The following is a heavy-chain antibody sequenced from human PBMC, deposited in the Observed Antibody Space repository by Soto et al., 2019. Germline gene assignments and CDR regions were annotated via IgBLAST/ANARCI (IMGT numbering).Heavy chain of an antibody. D-gene: IGHD3-16*01. CDR2: IWHDGEKR. V-gene: IGHV3-33*01. CDR1: GFSFHSHA. J-gene: IGHJ5*02. Sequence: QVQLVESGGGVVQPGRSLRLSCAVPGFSFHSHAMHWVRQAPGKGLEWVAVIWHDGEKRQYADSVKGRFTISRDNSNNMLFLQMDSLRAEDTAIYYCVRDWAFYYDNGHLNWFDPWGQGTLVTVSS. CDR3: VRDWAFYYDNGHLNWFDP.